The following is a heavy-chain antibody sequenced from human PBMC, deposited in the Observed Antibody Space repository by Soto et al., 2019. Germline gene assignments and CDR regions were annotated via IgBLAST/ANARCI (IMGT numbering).Heavy chain of an antibody. Sequence: GESLKISCNGSGYSFTSYWIGWVRQLPGKGLEWMGIIYPGDSDTRYSPSFQGQVTISADKSISTAYLQWSSLKASDTAMYYCARLPPVVAATLHSYYGMDVWGQGTTVTVSS. CDR1: GYSFTSYW. J-gene: IGHJ6*02. D-gene: IGHD2-15*01. CDR2: IYPGDSDT. CDR3: ARLPPVVAATLHSYYGMDV. V-gene: IGHV5-51*01.